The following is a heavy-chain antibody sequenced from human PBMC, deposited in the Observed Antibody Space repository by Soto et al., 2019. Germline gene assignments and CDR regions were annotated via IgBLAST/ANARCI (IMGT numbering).Heavy chain of an antibody. Sequence: QVQLVESGGGVVQPGTSLRLSCAGSGFTFSFYGMQWVRQAPGKGLEWVAVIAHDGSVQYYADSVKGRFTISRDNSKNMIYLQMNSLRSGDTAVYSCAKARTAKAAKEYDYWGQGILVTVSS. CDR2: IAHDGSVQ. CDR1: GFTFSFYG. CDR3: AKARTAKAAKEYDY. V-gene: IGHV3-30*18. D-gene: IGHD6-13*01. J-gene: IGHJ4*02.